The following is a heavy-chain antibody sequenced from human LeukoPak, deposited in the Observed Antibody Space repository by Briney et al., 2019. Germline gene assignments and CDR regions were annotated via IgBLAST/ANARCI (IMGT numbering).Heavy chain of an antibody. CDR1: GFTFSNYA. D-gene: IGHD4-17*01. V-gene: IGHV3-23*01. J-gene: IGHJ3*01. CDR2: MRGIRGSNADT. Sequence: PPGGSLRLSCVASGFTFSNYAMTWVRLAPGGGREWVSSMRGIRGSNADTGYADAVKGRFANSRDNSGNTLYLQMNNLRAEDTAVYYCARDPNGDYVGAFDFRGRGTLVTVSS. CDR3: ARDPNGDYVGAFDF.